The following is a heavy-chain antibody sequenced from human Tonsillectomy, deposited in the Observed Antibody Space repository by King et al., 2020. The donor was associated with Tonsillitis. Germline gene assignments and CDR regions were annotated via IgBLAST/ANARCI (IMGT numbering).Heavy chain of an antibody. D-gene: IGHD6-13*01. Sequence: GQLVQSGGGVVQPGRSLRLSCAASGFTFSSYGMHWVRQAPGKGLEWVAVISYDGSNKYYADSVKGRFTISRDNSKNTLYLQMNSLRAEDTAVYYCARTGYSSSCLDYWGQGTLVTVSS. J-gene: IGHJ4*02. CDR1: GFTFSSYG. V-gene: IGHV3-30*03. CDR3: ARTGYSSSCLDY. CDR2: ISYDGSNK.